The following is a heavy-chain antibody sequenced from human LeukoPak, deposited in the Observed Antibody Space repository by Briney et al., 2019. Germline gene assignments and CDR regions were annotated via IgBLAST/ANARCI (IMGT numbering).Heavy chain of an antibody. D-gene: IGHD3-22*01. Sequence: GGSLRLSCAASGFTFSSYAMSWVRQAXGXXLEWVSAISGSGGSTYYADSVKGRFTISRDNSKNTLYLQMNSLRAEDTAVYYCAKDYYDSSGYYYEGEGFDYWGQGTLVTVSS. J-gene: IGHJ4*02. CDR2: ISGSGGST. CDR3: AKDYYDSSGYYYEGEGFDY. CDR1: GFTFSSYA. V-gene: IGHV3-23*01.